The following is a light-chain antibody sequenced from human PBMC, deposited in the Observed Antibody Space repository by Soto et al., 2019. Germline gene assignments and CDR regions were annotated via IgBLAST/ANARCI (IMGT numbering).Light chain of an antibody. CDR2: KAS. Sequence: DIQMTQSPSTLSASVGDRVTITCRASQSIRSWLAWYQQKPGKAPKLLIHKASSLESGVPSKFSGSASGTGVTLTISSQQPDDFATYYCQQYNSYSGTFGQGTKVEIK. CDR3: QQYNSYSGT. V-gene: IGKV1-5*03. J-gene: IGKJ2*02. CDR1: QSIRSW.